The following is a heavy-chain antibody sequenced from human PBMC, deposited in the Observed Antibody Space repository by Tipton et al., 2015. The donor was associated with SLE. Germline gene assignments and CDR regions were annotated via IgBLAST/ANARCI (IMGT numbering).Heavy chain of an antibody. J-gene: IGHJ4*02. CDR3: ARHLGASFDF. V-gene: IGHV4-31*03. CDR2: IHDSGGT. CDR1: GGSIRSGDYY. Sequence: TLSLTCTVSGGSIRSGDYYWSWIRQHPGKGLEWIGYIHDSGGTFYNPSLRSRSAISVDTSQNQFSLRLTSVTAADTAVYYCARHLGASFDFWGQGILVTVSS.